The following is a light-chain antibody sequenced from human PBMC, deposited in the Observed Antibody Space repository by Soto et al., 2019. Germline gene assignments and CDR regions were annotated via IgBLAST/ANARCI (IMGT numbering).Light chain of an antibody. CDR2: GVS. V-gene: IGKV1-17*01. Sequence: IQMTQSPSSLSASVGDRVIITCPASQDLGSALGWYQQKPGRAPKRLIYGVSSLQTGVPSRFSGSGSGTDFTLTISSLLPEDFATYSCLHHGTYPWTFGHGTKVEIK. CDR3: LHHGTYPWT. J-gene: IGKJ1*01. CDR1: QDLGSA.